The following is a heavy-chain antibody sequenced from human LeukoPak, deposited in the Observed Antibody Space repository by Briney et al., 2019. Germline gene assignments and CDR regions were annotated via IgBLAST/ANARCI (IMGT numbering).Heavy chain of an antibody. Sequence: ASVKVSCKASGYTFTGYYMHWVRQAPGQGLEWMGWINPNSGGTNYAQKFQGRVTMTRDTSISTAYMELSRLRSDDTAVYYRARGEYYDFWSASYYFDYWGQGTLVTVSS. D-gene: IGHD3-3*01. CDR2: INPNSGGT. CDR3: ARGEYYDFWSASYYFDY. V-gene: IGHV1-2*02. CDR1: GYTFTGYY. J-gene: IGHJ4*02.